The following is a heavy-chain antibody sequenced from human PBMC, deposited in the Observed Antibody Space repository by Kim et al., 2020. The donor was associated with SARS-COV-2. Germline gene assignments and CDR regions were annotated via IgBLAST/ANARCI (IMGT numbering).Heavy chain of an antibody. Sequence: NPSLKSRVTISVDTSKNQFSLKLSSVTAADTAVYYCARERRISSSYYFDYWGQGTLVTVSS. V-gene: IGHV4-34*01. J-gene: IGHJ4*02. D-gene: IGHD6-6*01. CDR3: ARERRISSSYYFDY.